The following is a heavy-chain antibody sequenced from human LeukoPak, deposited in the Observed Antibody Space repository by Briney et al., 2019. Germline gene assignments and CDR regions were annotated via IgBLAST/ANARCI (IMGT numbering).Heavy chain of an antibody. CDR3: AKERASSGYDYAYYYDSSGYPNDY. D-gene: IGHD3-22*01. J-gene: IGHJ4*02. Sequence: PGGSLRLSCAASGFTFSSYGMHWVRQAPGKGLEWVAVISHDGSNKYYADSVKGRFTISRDNSKNTLYLQMNSLRAEDTAVYYCAKERASSGYDYAYYYDSSGYPNDYWGQGTLVTVSS. CDR2: ISHDGSNK. V-gene: IGHV3-30*18. CDR1: GFTFSSYG.